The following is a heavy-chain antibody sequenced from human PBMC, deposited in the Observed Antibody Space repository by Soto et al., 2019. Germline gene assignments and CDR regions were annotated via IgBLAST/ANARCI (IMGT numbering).Heavy chain of an antibody. V-gene: IGHV1-69*01. CDR2: ILPVSAPP. CDR3: ATDSNYDGSNSF. J-gene: IGHJ4*02. Sequence: QVQLVQSGAEVKKPGSSVRVSCKASGGTLNNYAINWMRQAPGQGLEWMGGILPVSAPPDYAQKFQGRVSITANHSTSTVYLELSRLKSDDTTVYFSATDSNYDGSNSFWGQGTLLTLSS. CDR1: GGTLNNYA. D-gene: IGHD3-3*01.